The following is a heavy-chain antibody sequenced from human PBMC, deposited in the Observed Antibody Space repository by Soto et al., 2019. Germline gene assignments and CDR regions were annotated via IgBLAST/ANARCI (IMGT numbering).Heavy chain of an antibody. CDR1: GNTFTYRY. CDR3: AGGGAGSGPFTLELPDH. Sequence: QMQLVQSGAEVKKTGSSVTVSCKALGNTFTYRYLHWVRQAPGQALEWLGWITPFSGDVHYAQKFQERVTITRNRSINTAYMQMSILRSEDTAMYFCAGGGAGSGPFTLELPDHLGQGTLVTVSS. D-gene: IGHD3-16*01. V-gene: IGHV1-45*02. CDR2: ITPFSGDV. J-gene: IGHJ4*02.